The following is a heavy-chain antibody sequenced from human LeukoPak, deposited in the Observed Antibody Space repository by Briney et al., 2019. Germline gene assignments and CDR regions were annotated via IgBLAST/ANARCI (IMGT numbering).Heavy chain of an antibody. D-gene: IGHD3-10*01. J-gene: IGHJ4*02. CDR3: ARQTFGVLCFDS. V-gene: IGHV4-61*02. CDR1: GGSISRGSYY. CDR2: IYNSGST. Sequence: SETLSLTCSVSGGSISRGSYYWNWIRQPAGKGLEWMGRIYNSGSTNYNPSLKSRVTISTDMSKNQFSLKLTSVTAADTAVYYCARQTFGVLCFDSWGQGTLAIVSS.